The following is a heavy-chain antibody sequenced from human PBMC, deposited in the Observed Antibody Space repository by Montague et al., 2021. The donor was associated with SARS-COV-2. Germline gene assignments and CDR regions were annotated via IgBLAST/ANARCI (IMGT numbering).Heavy chain of an antibody. Sequence: SETLSLTCTVSGGSIRSSSYYWGWIRQPPGKGLEWIGSIYYSGSTYYNPSLKSRVTISVDTSKNQFSLKLSSVTAADTAVYYCARRRIALFLCGMFDDWGQGTLVTVSS. CDR2: IYYSGST. CDR1: GGSIRSSSYY. CDR3: ARRRIALFLCGMFDD. D-gene: IGHD3-9*01. J-gene: IGHJ4*02. V-gene: IGHV4-39*01.